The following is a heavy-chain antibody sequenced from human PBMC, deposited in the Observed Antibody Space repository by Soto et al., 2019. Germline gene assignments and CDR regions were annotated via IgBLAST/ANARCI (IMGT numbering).Heavy chain of an antibody. Sequence: AGGSLRLSCAASGFTFDDYAMHWVRQAPGKGLEWVSLISWDGGSTYYADSVKGRFTISRDNSKNSLYLQMNSLRAEDTALYYCAKDWVRAAGTEGYGMDVWGQGTTVTVSS. D-gene: IGHD6-13*01. V-gene: IGHV3-43D*04. CDR2: ISWDGGST. J-gene: IGHJ6*02. CDR1: GFTFDDYA. CDR3: AKDWVRAAGTEGYGMDV.